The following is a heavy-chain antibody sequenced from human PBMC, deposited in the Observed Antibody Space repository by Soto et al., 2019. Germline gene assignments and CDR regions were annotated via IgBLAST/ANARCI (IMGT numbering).Heavy chain of an antibody. Sequence: RASVKVSCKVSGYTLTDLSMQWVRQAPGKGLEWMGGFDPEDGETIYAQKFQGRVTMTEDTATDTAYMELSSLRSEDTAVCYCARLGDYRDYYFDYWGQGTLVTVSS. J-gene: IGHJ4*02. CDR2: FDPEDGET. V-gene: IGHV1-24*01. CDR1: GYTLTDLS. CDR3: ARLGDYRDYYFDY. D-gene: IGHD4-17*01.